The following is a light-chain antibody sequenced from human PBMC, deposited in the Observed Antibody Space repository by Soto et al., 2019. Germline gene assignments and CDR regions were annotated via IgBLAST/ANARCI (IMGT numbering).Light chain of an antibody. J-gene: IGLJ1*01. CDR1: SSNIGSNT. CDR2: SNN. CDR3: AAWEDSLNGHV. Sequence: QSVLTQPPSASGTPGQRVTISCSGSSSNIGSNTVNWYQQLPGTAPKLLIYSNNQRPSGVPDRFSGSKSGTSASLASSGLQSEDEADYYCAAWEDSLNGHVFGTGTKLTVL. V-gene: IGLV1-44*01.